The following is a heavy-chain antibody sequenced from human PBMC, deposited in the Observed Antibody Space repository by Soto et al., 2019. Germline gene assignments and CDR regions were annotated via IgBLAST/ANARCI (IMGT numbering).Heavy chain of an antibody. J-gene: IGHJ4*02. CDR3: EKDSLDTAKVPFDY. Sequence: PGGSLRLSCSASGFTFRGYAMHWVRQAPGKGLEYVSAISSNGGSTYYADSVQGRFTIPRDNSKNTLYLHMSSLRAEDTAVYSCEKDSLDTAKVPFDYWGQGTLVTVSS. D-gene: IGHD5-18*01. CDR1: GFTFRGYA. CDR2: ISSNGGST. V-gene: IGHV3-64D*06.